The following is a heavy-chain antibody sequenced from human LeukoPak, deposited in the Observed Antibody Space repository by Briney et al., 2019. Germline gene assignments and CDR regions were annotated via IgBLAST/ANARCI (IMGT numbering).Heavy chain of an antibody. CDR1: GGSISSSSYY. V-gene: IGHV4-39*01. J-gene: IGHJ6*03. CDR2: IYYNGNT. Sequence: SETLSLTCTVSGGSISSSSYYWGWIRQPPGKGLEWIGSIYYNGNTYYNPSLKSRVTISVDTSKNQFSLKLSSVTAADAAMHYCARQSIAARGYYYYMDVWGKGTTVTVSS. CDR3: ARQSIAARGYYYYMDV. D-gene: IGHD6-6*01.